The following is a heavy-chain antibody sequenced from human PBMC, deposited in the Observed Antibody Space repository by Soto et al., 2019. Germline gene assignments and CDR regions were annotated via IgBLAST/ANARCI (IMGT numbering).Heavy chain of an antibody. Sequence: PSETLSLTCAVSGGSISGYYWSWIRQPPGKGLEWIGCNSENTNYNPSLKSRVTISVDPSKNQLSLHLRSVTAADTAVYYCARVKFSSGYFNWLDPWGQGALVTVSS. CDR3: ARVKFSSGYFNWLDP. J-gene: IGHJ5*02. D-gene: IGHD3-3*01. CDR1: GGSISGYY. CDR2: NSENT. V-gene: IGHV4-59*01.